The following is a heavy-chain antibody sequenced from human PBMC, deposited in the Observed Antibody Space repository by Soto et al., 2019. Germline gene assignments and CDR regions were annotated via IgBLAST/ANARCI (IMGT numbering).Heavy chain of an antibody. Sequence: GASVKVSCKASGYTFNSYGISWVRQAPGQGLEWMGWISAYNGNTNYAQKLQGRVTMTTDTSTSTAYMELRSLRSDDTAVYYCARVKGSGWLNWFDPWAQGTPVTVSS. J-gene: IGHJ5*02. CDR2: ISAYNGNT. V-gene: IGHV1-18*01. CDR1: GYTFNSYG. D-gene: IGHD6-19*01. CDR3: ARVKGSGWLNWFDP.